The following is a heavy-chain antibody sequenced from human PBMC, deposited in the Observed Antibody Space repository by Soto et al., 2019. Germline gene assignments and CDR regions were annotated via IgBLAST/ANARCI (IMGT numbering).Heavy chain of an antibody. Sequence: ASVTVSCKASGYTFTSYGISWVRQAPGQGLEWMGWISAYNGNTNYAQKLQGRVTMTTDTSTSTAYMELRSLRSDDTAVYYCARDLPLGYCSSTSCYGFDYWGQGTLVTVSS. J-gene: IGHJ4*02. CDR2: ISAYNGNT. V-gene: IGHV1-18*01. CDR1: GYTFTSYG. D-gene: IGHD2-2*01. CDR3: ARDLPLGYCSSTSCYGFDY.